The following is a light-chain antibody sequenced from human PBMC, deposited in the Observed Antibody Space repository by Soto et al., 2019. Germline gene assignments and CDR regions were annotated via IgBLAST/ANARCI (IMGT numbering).Light chain of an antibody. CDR2: DVS. CDR1: SSDVGGYNY. J-gene: IGLJ1*01. CDR3: SSYTSSSTLGV. V-gene: IGLV2-14*01. Sequence: QSVLTQPASVSGSPGQSITISCTGTSSDVGGYNYVSWYQQHPGKAPKLMIYDVSNRPSGVSNRFSGSKSGNTASLTISGLQAEGEADYYCSSYTSSSTLGVFGTGTQLTVL.